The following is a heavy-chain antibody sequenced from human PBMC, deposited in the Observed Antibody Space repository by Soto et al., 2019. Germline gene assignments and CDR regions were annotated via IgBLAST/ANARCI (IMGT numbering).Heavy chain of an antibody. CDR2: IYYSGST. J-gene: IGHJ3*02. Sequence: ASETLSLTCTVSGGSISSGGYYWSWIRQHPGKGLEWIGYIYYSGSTYYNPSLKSRVTISVDTSKNQFSLKLSSVTAADTAVYYFAREGGDSYGDAFDIWGQGTMVTVSS. CDR1: GGSISSGGYY. D-gene: IGHD5-18*01. V-gene: IGHV4-31*03. CDR3: AREGGDSYGDAFDI.